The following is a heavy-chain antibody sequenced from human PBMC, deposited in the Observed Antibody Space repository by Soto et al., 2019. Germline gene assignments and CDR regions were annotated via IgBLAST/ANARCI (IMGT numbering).Heavy chain of an antibody. V-gene: IGHV3-74*01. CDR1: GFTFSNDW. J-gene: IGHJ4*02. CDR3: ARGPRGVYGNDY. D-gene: IGHD2-8*02. CDR2: INMDGSST. Sequence: EVQLVESGGGLVQPGGSLRLSCAASGFTFSNDWMHWVRQAAGKGLVWVSRINMDGSSTNYADSVKGRFPISRDNAKNTLYLQMNSLRVDDTAIYFCARGPRGVYGNDYWGQGALVTVSS.